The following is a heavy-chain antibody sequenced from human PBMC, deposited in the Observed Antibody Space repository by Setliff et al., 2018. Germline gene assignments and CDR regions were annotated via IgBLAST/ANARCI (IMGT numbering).Heavy chain of an antibody. CDR1: GVTVSAYD. CDR2: LDNDGST. Sequence: PGESLRLSCAASGVTVSAYDMSRVRQAPGKGLEWVSLLDNDGSTYYSDSVKGRFTISRGTSKNTLYLQMSSLRTEDTAVYYCRLWFGELLRDYWGQGTQVTVSS. D-gene: IGHD3-10*01. V-gene: IGHV3-53*01. J-gene: IGHJ4*02. CDR3: RLWFGELLRDY.